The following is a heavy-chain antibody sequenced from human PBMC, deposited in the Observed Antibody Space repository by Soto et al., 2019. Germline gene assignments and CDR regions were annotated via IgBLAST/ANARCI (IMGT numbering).Heavy chain of an antibody. CDR3: AREPRLAAAGTIWFDP. J-gene: IGHJ5*02. CDR2: IIPIFVTA. Sequence: GKGLEWMGGIIPIFVTANDAQKFQGRVPITAADATSTAYMELSSLRSEDTAVSYCAREPRLAAAGTIWFDPWGQGTLVSVSS. V-gene: IGHV1-69*01. D-gene: IGHD6-13*01.